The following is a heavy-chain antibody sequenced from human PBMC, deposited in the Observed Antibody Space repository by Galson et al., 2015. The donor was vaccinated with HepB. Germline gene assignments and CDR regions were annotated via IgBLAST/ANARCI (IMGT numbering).Heavy chain of an antibody. D-gene: IGHD6-13*01. CDR1: GGSISSYY. Sequence: ETLSLTCTVSGGSISSYYWSWIRQPAGKGLEWIGRIYTSGSTNYNPSLKSRVTMSVDTSKNQFSLKLSSVTAADTAVYYCARGAAAGTWGGLDYWGQGTLVTVSS. V-gene: IGHV4-4*07. CDR3: ARGAAAGTWGGLDY. J-gene: IGHJ4*02. CDR2: IYTSGST.